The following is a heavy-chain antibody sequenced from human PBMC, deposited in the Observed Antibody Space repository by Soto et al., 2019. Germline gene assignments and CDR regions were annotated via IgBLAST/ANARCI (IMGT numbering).Heavy chain of an antibody. CDR3: ANLYGDYAEYFKH. CDR2: ISGSGGST. D-gene: IGHD4-17*01. J-gene: IGHJ1*01. CDR1: GFTFSSYA. Sequence: GGSLRLSCAASGFTFSSYAMSWVRQAPGKGLEWVSGISGSGGSTYYADSVKGRFTISRDNSKNTLYLQMNSLRAEDTDVYCGANLYGDYAEYFKHWGQGTLVTVSS. V-gene: IGHV3-23*01.